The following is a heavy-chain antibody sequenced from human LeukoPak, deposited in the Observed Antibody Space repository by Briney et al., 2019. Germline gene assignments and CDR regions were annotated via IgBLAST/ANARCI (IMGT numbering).Heavy chain of an antibody. CDR1: GFTFSSYS. CDR2: ISYDGSNK. V-gene: IGHV3-30-3*01. J-gene: IGHJ5*02. Sequence: GRSLRLSCAASGFTFSSYSMRCVRQAPGKGLGWVAVISYDGSNKYYADSVKGRFTISRDNSKNTLYLQMNSLRAEDTAVYYWARVQGNWFDPWGQGTLVTVSS. CDR3: ARVQGNWFDP.